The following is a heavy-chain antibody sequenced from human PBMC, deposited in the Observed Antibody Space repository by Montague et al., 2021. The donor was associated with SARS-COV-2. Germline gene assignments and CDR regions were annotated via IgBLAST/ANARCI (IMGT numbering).Heavy chain of an antibody. D-gene: IGHD1-1*01. Sequence: CAISGGSVSSNSATWNWVRQSPSRGLEWLGRTYYRSKWYNDYAVXVRGRVTINPDTSKNQFSLQLNSVTPEDTAIYYCTSGREGNYDVMDVWGQGTTVTVS. CDR3: TSGREGNYDVMDV. CDR2: TYYRSKWYN. CDR1: GGSVSSNSAT. J-gene: IGHJ6*02. V-gene: IGHV6-1*01.